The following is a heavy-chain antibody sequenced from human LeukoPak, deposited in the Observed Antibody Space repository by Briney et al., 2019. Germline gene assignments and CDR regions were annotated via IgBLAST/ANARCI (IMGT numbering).Heavy chain of an antibody. CDR1: GGTFSSYA. J-gene: IGHJ4*02. CDR3: ARHYYDSSGYYGGGY. D-gene: IGHD3-22*01. V-gene: IGHV1-69*04. Sequence: GASVKVSCKASGGTFSSYAISWVRQAPEQGFSWLERFIPILGITNYAQKFQGRVTITADNSTSTAYMELSSLRSEDTAVYYCARHYYDSSGYYGGGYWGQGTLVTVSS. CDR2: FIPILGIT.